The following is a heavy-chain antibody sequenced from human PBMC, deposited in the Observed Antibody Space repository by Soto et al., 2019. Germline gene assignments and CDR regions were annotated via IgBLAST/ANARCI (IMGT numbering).Heavy chain of an antibody. CDR1: GFTFSSYA. J-gene: IGHJ4*02. CDR2: ISGSGGST. CDR3: ARSTAGLIDY. Sequence: PGGSLRLSCAASGFTFSSYAMSWVRQAPGKGLEWVSAISGSGGSTYYADSVKGRFTISRDNSRNTLTLQMNSLRAEDTAVYYCARSTAGLIDYWGQGTLVTVSS. V-gene: IGHV3-23*01.